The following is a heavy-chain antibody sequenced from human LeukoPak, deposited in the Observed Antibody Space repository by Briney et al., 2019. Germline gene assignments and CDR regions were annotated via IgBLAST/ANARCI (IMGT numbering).Heavy chain of an antibody. CDR2: ISWDGGST. J-gene: IGHJ4*02. Sequence: GGSLRLSCAASGFTFDDYAMHWVRQAPGKGLEWVSLISWDGGSTYYADSVKGRFTISRDNSKNTLYLQMNSLRAEDTAVYYCARDQDVAAAGTWGSLDYWGQGTLVTVSS. D-gene: IGHD6-13*01. V-gene: IGHV3-43D*03. CDR3: ARDQDVAAAGTWGSLDY. CDR1: GFTFDDYA.